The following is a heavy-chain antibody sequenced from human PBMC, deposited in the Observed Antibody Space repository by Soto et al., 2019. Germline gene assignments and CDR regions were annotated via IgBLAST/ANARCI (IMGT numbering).Heavy chain of an antibody. D-gene: IGHD3-10*01. V-gene: IGHV4-31*03. CDR2: IYYSGST. CDR1: GGSISSGGYY. Sequence: SETLSLTCTVSGGSISSGGYYWSWIRQHPGKGLEWIGYIYYSGSTYYNPSLKSRVTISVDTSKNQFSLKLSSVTAADTAVYYCARGLMYYGSGSYFPYYGMDVWGQGTTVTVSS. CDR3: ARGLMYYGSGSYFPYYGMDV. J-gene: IGHJ6*02.